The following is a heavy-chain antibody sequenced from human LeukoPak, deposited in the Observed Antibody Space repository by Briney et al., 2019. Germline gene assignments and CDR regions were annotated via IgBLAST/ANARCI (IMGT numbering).Heavy chain of an antibody. V-gene: IGHV1-2*02. J-gene: IGHJ5*01. CDR2: INPHSGGT. CDR3: MRSVGSTNWYAY. D-gene: IGHD2-15*01. CDR1: GYTFSDYY. Sequence: ASVKVSCKASGYTFSDYYIHWVRQAPGQGLEWMGWINPHSGGTNSAQKFQGRVTMTRDTSISTAYMEQNNLRSDDAAVYYCMRSVGSTNWYAYWGQGTHVIVSS.